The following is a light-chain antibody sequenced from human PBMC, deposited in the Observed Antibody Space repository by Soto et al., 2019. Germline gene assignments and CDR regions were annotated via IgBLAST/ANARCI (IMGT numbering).Light chain of an antibody. CDR1: MRDVGAYNL. CDR2: EVR. CDR3: SSYTRSHTLV. Sequence: QSALTQPASVSGSPGQSITISCAGTMRDVGAYNLVSWYQQHPGRAPQLIIYEVRNRPSGISFRFSGSKSGNTASLTISGLQAEDEADYYCSSYTRSHTLVFGTGTKVTVL. V-gene: IGLV2-14*01. J-gene: IGLJ1*01.